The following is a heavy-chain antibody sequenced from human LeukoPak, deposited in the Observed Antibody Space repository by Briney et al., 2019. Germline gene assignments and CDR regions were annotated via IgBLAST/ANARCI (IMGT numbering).Heavy chain of an antibody. CDR3: ARRYGSGSYYYYYYYMDV. CDR2: MNPNSGNT. D-gene: IGHD3-10*01. V-gene: IGHV1-8*01. J-gene: IGHJ6*03. Sequence: GSVKVSCKASGYTFTSYDINWVRQATGQGLEWMGWMNPNSGNTGYAQKFQGRVTVTRNTSISTAYMELSSLRSEDTAVYYCARRYGSGSYYYYYYYMDVWGKGTTVTISS. CDR1: GYTFTSYD.